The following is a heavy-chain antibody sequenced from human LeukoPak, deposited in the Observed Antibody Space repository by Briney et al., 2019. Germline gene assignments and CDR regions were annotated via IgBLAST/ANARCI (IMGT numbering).Heavy chain of an antibody. J-gene: IGHJ4*02. CDR3: ARDTEHYYDSSGYWD. CDR2: IWYDGSNK. V-gene: IGHV3-33*01. D-gene: IGHD3-22*01. CDR1: GCTFSSYG. Sequence: PGRSLRLSCAASGCTFSSYGMHWVRQAPGKGLEWVADIWYDGSNKYYADSVKGRFTISRDNSKNTLYLQMNSLRAEDTAVYYCARDTEHYYDSSGYWDWGQGTLVTVSS.